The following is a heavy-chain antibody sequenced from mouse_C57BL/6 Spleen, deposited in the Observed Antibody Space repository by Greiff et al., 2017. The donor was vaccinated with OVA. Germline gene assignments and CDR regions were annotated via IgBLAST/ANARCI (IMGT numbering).Heavy chain of an antibody. Sequence: QVHVKQPGAELVRPGSSVKLSCKASGYTFTSYWMHWVKQRPIQGLEWIGNIDPSDSETHYNQKFKDKATLTVDKSSSTAYRQLSSLASEDSAVYYCARVGTGVENFDVWGTGTTVTVSS. CDR3: ARVGTGVENFDV. J-gene: IGHJ1*03. D-gene: IGHD1-1*01. CDR2: IDPSDSET. CDR1: GYTFTSYW. V-gene: IGHV1-52*01.